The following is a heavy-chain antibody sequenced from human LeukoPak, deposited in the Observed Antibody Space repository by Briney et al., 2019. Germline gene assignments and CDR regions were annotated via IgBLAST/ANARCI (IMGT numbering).Heavy chain of an antibody. J-gene: IGHJ6*03. CDR3: ARDGLRGYYYYMDV. D-gene: IGHD5-18*01. V-gene: IGHV1-2*02. CDR1: GYTFTGYY. Sequence: ASVKVSCKASGYTFTGYYMHWVRQAPGQGLEWMGWINPNSGGANYAQKFQGRVTMTRDTSISTAYMELSRLRSDDTAVYYCARDGLRGYYYYMDVWGKGTTVTVSS. CDR2: INPNSGGA.